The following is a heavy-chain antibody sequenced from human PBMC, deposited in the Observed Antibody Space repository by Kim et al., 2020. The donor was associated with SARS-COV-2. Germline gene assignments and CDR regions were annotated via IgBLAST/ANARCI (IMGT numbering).Heavy chain of an antibody. CDR3: TTEVYAWYFDL. D-gene: IGHD4-17*01. Sequence: TDYAGHVKGRFTISSDDSKNTLYLQMNSLKTEDTAVYYCTTEVYAWYFDLWGRGTLVTVSS. J-gene: IGHJ2*01. V-gene: IGHV3-15*01. CDR2: T.